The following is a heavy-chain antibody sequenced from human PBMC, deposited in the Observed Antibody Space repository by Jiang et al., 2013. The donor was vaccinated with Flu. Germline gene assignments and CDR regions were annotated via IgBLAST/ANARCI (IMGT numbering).Heavy chain of an antibody. D-gene: IGHD5-18*01. CDR3: AKDLYGGYTYGYQVY. CDR2: ISYDGSRQ. Sequence: QLLESGGGVVQPGRSLRLSCAASGFTFSGLGMHWVRQAPGKGLEWVAVISYDGSRQYYTDSVKGRFTISRDNSKNTLYLQMDSLTVEDTAVYYCAKDLYGGYTYGYQVYWGQGTLVTVSS. V-gene: IGHV3-30*18. CDR1: GFTFSGLG. J-gene: IGHJ4*02.